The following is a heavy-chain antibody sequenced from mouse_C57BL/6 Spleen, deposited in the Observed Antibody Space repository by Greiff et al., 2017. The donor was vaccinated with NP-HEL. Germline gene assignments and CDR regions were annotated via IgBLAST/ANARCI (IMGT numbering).Heavy chain of an antibody. Sequence: VQLQQPGAELVKPGASVKLSCKASGYTFTSYWMHWVKQRPGQGLEWIGMIHPNSGSTNYNEKFKSKATLTVDKSSSTAYMQLSSLTSEDSAVYYCAREGKLGRGDYWGQGTTLTVSS. CDR1: GYTFTSYW. CDR3: AREGKLGRGDY. J-gene: IGHJ2*01. CDR2: IHPNSGST. V-gene: IGHV1-64*01. D-gene: IGHD4-1*01.